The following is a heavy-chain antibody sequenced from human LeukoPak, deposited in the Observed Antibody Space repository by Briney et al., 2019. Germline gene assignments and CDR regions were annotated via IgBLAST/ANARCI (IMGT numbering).Heavy chain of an antibody. Sequence: GGSLRLSCAASGFTFGSYWMSWVRQAPGKGLEWVANIKQDGSQKFYVDSVKGRFTISRDNAKNSLYLQMNSLRAEDTALYYCARGDYYESSGNFIEAFDVWGQGTMVTVSA. D-gene: IGHD3-22*01. CDR3: ARGDYYESSGNFIEAFDV. CDR1: GFTFGSYW. J-gene: IGHJ3*01. V-gene: IGHV3-7*01. CDR2: IKQDGSQK.